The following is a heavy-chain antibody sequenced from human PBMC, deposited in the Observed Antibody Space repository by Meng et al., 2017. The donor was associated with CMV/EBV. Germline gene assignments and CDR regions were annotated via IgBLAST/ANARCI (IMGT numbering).Heavy chain of an antibody. J-gene: IGHJ3*02. Sequence: TSYWIGWVRQMPGKGLEWMGIIYPGDSDTGYSPSFQGQVTISADKSISTAYLQWSSLKASDTAMYYCASLEGIYCGGDCYSSGAFDIWGQGTMVTVSS. CDR2: IYPGDSDT. CDR3: ASLEGIYCGGDCYSSGAFDI. D-gene: IGHD2-21*01. V-gene: IGHV5-51*01. CDR1: TSYW.